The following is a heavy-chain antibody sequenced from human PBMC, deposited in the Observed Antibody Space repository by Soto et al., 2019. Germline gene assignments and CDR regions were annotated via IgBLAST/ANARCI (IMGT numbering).Heavy chain of an antibody. CDR2: IFHSGDT. J-gene: IGHJ3*01. CDR1: GDSISNSRW. V-gene: IGHV4-4*02. Sequence: QVQLQESGPGLVKPSGTLSLTCAVSGDSISNSRWWTWVRQPPGKGLEWIGDIFHSGDTNYNPSXXXXXXXXXXXXXXXXXXXXXXXXXXXXXXXXXXXXXXXXXXXXWGQGTLVTVSS. CDR3: XXXXXXXXXXX.